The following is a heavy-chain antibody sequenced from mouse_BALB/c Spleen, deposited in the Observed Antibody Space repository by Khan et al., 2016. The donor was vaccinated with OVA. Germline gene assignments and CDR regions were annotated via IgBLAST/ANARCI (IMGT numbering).Heavy chain of an antibody. CDR1: GFSLRTSGMG. CDR2: IYWDDEK. D-gene: IGHD3-3*01. CDR3: VRRRDWYLDY. V-gene: IGHV8-12*01. Sequence: QVTLKESGPGILQPSQTLSLTCSFSGFSLRTSGMGVSWIRQPSGKGLQWLAHIYWDDEKRYNPSLKSRLTISKDTSRNQVFIKITSVDTAVTATYYCVRRRDWYLDYWGQCTTLTVSS. J-gene: IGHJ2*01.